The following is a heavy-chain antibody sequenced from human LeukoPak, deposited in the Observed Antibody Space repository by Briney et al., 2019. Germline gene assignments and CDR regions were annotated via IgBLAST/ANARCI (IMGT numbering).Heavy chain of an antibody. D-gene: IGHD6-6*01. V-gene: IGHV4-61*02. CDR3: ARPCIAARWYYYYMDV. J-gene: IGHJ6*03. CDR2: ICTSEST. Sequence: SETLSLTCTVSGGSISSGSYYWSWIRQAAGKGLEWIGRICTSESTNYNPSLKSRVTISVDTSKNQFSLKLSSVTAADTAVYYCARPCIAARWYYYYMDVWGKGTTVTVSS. CDR1: GGSISSGSYY.